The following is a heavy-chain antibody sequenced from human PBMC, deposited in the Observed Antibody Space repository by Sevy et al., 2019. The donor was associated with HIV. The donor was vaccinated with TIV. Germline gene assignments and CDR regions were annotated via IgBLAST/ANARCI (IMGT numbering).Heavy chain of an antibody. Sequence: GGSLRLSCAASGFTFSSYAMSWVRQAPGKGLEWVSAISGGGGSTYYADSVKGRFTISRDNSKNTLYLQMNSLRAEDTAVYYCAKDWLRIAAAKYFQHWGQGTLVTVSS. V-gene: IGHV3-23*01. J-gene: IGHJ1*01. D-gene: IGHD6-13*01. CDR1: GFTFSSYA. CDR2: ISGGGGST. CDR3: AKDWLRIAAAKYFQH.